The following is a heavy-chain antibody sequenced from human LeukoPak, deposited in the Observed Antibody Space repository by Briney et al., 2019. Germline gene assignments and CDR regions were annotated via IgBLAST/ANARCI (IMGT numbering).Heavy chain of an antibody. CDR3: VLGCSGGSCYPYYFDY. CDR2: IIPIFGTA. V-gene: IGHV1-69*13. Sequence: SVKVSCKASGGTFSSYAISWVRQAPGQGLEWMGGIIPIFGTANYAQKFRGRVTITADESTSTAYMELSSLRSEDTAVYYCVLGCSGGSCYPYYFDYWGQGTLVTVSS. CDR1: GGTFSSYA. J-gene: IGHJ4*02. D-gene: IGHD2-15*01.